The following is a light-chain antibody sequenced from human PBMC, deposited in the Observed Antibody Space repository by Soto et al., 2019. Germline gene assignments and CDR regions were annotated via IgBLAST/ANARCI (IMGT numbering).Light chain of an antibody. CDR2: GVS. CDR1: QTISGT. Sequence: EIVLTQSPGTLSLSPGERATLSCRASQTISGTYIARYQQKFGQAPRLLIHGVSTRATGVPARFSGSGSGTEFTLTISNLQSEDFAVYYCQQYNDWPPLTFGGGTKVDIK. V-gene: IGKV3-15*01. J-gene: IGKJ4*01. CDR3: QQYNDWPPLT.